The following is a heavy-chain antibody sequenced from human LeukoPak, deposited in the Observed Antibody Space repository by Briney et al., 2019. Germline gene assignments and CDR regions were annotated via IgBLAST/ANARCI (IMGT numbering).Heavy chain of an antibody. CDR1: GDSISSYY. CDR3: ARHWGKWELLRFDY. J-gene: IGHJ4*02. Sequence: SETLSLTCTVSGDSISSYYWSWIRQPAGKGLEWIGRIYTSGSTNYNPSLKSRVTMSVDASKNQFSLKLSSVTAADTAVYYCARHWGKWELLRFDYWGQGTLVTVSS. D-gene: IGHD1-26*01. V-gene: IGHV4-4*07. CDR2: IYTSGST.